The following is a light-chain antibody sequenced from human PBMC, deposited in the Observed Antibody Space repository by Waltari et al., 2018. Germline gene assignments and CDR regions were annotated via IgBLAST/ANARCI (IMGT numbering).Light chain of an antibody. J-gene: IGKJ4*01. Sequence: DIQMTQSPSSLSASVGDRVTSVCRTSQSISPYLNWYQQQPGKAPKLLISGASNLRRGVPSRFSGRGSGTDFTLTISRLQPEDVATYYCQQSYSFLSFGGGTKV. V-gene: IGKV1-39*01. CDR2: GAS. CDR3: QQSYSFLS. CDR1: QSISPY.